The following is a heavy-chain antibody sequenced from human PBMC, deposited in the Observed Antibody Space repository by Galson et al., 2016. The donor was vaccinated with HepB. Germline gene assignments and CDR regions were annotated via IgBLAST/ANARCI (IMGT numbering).Heavy chain of an antibody. CDR2: ISYDGSHK. D-gene: IGHD3-22*01. CDR3: AREQRPVVVSQGGFDC. CDR1: GFTFSSYA. J-gene: IGHJ4*02. V-gene: IGHV3-30*04. Sequence: SLRLSCAASGFTFSSYAMHWVRQAPGKGLEWVAVISYDGSHKYYADSVKGRFTISRDNSKNTLSLQMNSLRAEDTAVYYCAREQRPVVVSQGGFDCWGQGTLGTFSS.